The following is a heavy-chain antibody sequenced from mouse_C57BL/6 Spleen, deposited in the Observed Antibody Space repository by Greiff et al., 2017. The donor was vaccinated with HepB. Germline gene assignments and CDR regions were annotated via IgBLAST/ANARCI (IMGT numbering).Heavy chain of an antibody. CDR2: IDPSDSET. V-gene: IGHV1-52*01. D-gene: IGHD2-10*01. J-gene: IGHJ2*01. CDR1: GYTFTSYW. Sequence: QVQLQQPGAELVRPGSSVKLSCKASGYTFTSYWMHWVKQRPIQGLEWIGNIDPSDSETHYNQKFKDKTTLTVDKSSSPAYMHLSSLTSEDSAVYYCASESFYGNYDYWGQGTTLTVSS. CDR3: ASESFYGNYDY.